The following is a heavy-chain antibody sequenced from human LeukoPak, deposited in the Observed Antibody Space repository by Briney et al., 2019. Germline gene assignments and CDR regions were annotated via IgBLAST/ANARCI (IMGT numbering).Heavy chain of an antibody. V-gene: IGHV3-66*01. CDR1: GFTVSSNY. CDR3: ARDTPPASGYSYGPHYYGMDV. CDR2: IYSGGST. J-gene: IGHJ6*02. D-gene: IGHD5-18*01. Sequence: SGGSLRLSCAASGFTVSSNYMSWVRQAPGKGLEWVSVIYSGGSTYYADSVKGRFTISRDNSKNTLYLQMNSLRAEDTTVYYCARDTPPASGYSYGPHYYGMDVWGQGTTVTVSS.